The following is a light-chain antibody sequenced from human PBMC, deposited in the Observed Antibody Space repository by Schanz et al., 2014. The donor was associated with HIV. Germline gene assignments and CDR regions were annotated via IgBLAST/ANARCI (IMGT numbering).Light chain of an antibody. CDR2: GTS. Sequence: EIVLTQSPSTLSLSPGERATLSCRASQSLTSGYMAWYQQKPGQAPRLVIDGTSSRAAGIPDRFSGSGSGTDFTLTINRLEPEDFAVYYCQQYGGSPTFGQGTKVEIK. CDR1: QSLTSGY. CDR3: QQYGGSPT. J-gene: IGKJ1*01. V-gene: IGKV3-20*01.